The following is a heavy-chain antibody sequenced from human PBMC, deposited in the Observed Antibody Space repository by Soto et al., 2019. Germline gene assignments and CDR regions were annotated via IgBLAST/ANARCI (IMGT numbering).Heavy chain of an antibody. CDR3: ARLIYDSSGDYYYGMDV. Sequence: GESLNISCMGSGYKVSTWHNFTSYWISWVRQMPGKGLEWMGRIDPSDSYTNYSPSFQGHVTISADKSISTAYLQWSSLKASDTAMYYCARLIYDSSGDYYYGMDVWGQGTTVTXSS. D-gene: IGHD3-22*01. J-gene: IGHJ6*02. V-gene: IGHV5-10-1*01. CDR2: IDPSDSYT. CDR1: GYKVSTWHNFTSYW.